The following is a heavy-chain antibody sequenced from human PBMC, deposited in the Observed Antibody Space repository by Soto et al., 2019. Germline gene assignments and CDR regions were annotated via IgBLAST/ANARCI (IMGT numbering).Heavy chain of an antibody. Sequence: QVQLVQSGAEVKKPGASVKVSCKASGYTFTGYYMHWVRQAPGQGLEWMGWSNPNSGGTNYAQKVQGRGNMTRDTAISTAYMELSRLRSDDTAVYYCGGGEDTAMGGSYYYNGMDVWGQGPTVTVSS. J-gene: IGHJ6*02. CDR1: GYTFTGYY. V-gene: IGHV1-2*02. CDR2: SNPNSGGT. CDR3: GGGEDTAMGGSYYYNGMDV. D-gene: IGHD5-18*01.